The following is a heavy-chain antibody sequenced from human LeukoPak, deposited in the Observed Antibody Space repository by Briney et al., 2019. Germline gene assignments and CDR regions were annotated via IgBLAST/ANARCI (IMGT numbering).Heavy chain of an antibody. V-gene: IGHV4-34*01. CDR3: ARHMYGDYVSNFDY. CDR1: GGSFSGYY. J-gene: IGHJ4*02. Sequence: SETLSLTCAVYGGSFSGYYWSWIRQPPGKGLEWIGEINHSGSTNYNPSLKSRVTISVDTSKNQFSLKLSSVTAADTAVYYRARHMYGDYVSNFDYWSQGTLVTVSS. CDR2: INHSGST. D-gene: IGHD4-17*01.